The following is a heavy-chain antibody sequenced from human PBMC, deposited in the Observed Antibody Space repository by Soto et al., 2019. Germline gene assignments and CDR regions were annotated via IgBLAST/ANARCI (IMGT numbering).Heavy chain of an antibody. D-gene: IGHD4-4*01. Sequence: SETLSLTCTVSGGSISSYYWSWIRQPPGKGLEWIGYIYYSGSTNHNPSLKSRVTISVDTSKNQFSLKLSSVTAADTAVYYCARQSYSNYGGYYYGMDVWGQGTTVTVSS. CDR3: ARQSYSNYGGYYYGMDV. CDR2: IYYSGST. V-gene: IGHV4-59*01. J-gene: IGHJ6*02. CDR1: GGSISSYY.